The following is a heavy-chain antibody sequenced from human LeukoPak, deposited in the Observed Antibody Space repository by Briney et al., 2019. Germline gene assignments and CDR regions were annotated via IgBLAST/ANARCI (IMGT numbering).Heavy chain of an antibody. D-gene: IGHD6-19*01. CDR1: GGSISSGSYY. V-gene: IGHV4-61*02. CDR2: IYTSGST. CDR3: ARVGYSSGWTHRIYYYYIDV. J-gene: IGHJ6*03. Sequence: SETLSLTCTVSGGSISSGSYYWSWIRQPAGTGLEWIGRIYTSGSTNYNPSLKSRVTISVDTSKNQFSLKLSSVTAADTAVYYCARVGYSSGWTHRIYYYYIDVWGKGTTVTISS.